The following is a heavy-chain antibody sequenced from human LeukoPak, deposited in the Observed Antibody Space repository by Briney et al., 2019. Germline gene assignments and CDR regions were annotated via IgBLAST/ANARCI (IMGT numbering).Heavy chain of an antibody. V-gene: IGHV4-59*01. CDR3: ARAGTKGTAMVKDY. D-gene: IGHD5-18*01. CDR1: GGSISSYY. Sequence: SGTLSLTCTVSGGSISSYYWSWIRQPPGKGLEWIGYIYYSGSTNYNPSLKSRVTISVDTSKNQFSLKLSSVTAADTAVYYCARAGTKGTAMVKDYWGQGTLVTVSS. CDR2: IYYSGST. J-gene: IGHJ4*02.